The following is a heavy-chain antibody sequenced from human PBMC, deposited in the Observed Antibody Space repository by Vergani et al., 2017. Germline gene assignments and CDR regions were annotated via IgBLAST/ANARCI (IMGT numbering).Heavy chain of an antibody. Sequence: QLQLQESGPGLVKPSATLSLTCSVSGASIRSSNYYWGWIRQPPGKGLDWIASIYYSGSTYYNPSLKSRVTISVDTSKNQFSLKLSSVTAADTSVYFCAKGSCLGGSCYKPLFDYWGQGIVVTVSS. V-gene: IGHV4-39*01. CDR1: GASIRSSNYY. D-gene: IGHD2-15*01. J-gene: IGHJ4*02. CDR3: AKGSCLGGSCYKPLFDY. CDR2: IYYSGST.